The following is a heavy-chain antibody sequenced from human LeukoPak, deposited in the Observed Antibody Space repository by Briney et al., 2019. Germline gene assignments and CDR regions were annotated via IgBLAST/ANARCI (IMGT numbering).Heavy chain of an antibody. Sequence: PGGSLRLSCAASGFTFSSYSMNWVRQAPGKGPEWVSSISSSSNYIYYADSVKGRFTISRDNAKNSLYLQMNSLRAEDTAVYYCAREGHFDYWGQGTLVTVSS. CDR3: AREGHFDY. J-gene: IGHJ4*02. CDR2: ISSSSNYI. CDR1: GFTFSSYS. V-gene: IGHV3-21*01.